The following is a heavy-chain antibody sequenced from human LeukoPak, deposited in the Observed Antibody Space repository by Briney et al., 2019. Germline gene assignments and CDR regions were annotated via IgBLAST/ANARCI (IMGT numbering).Heavy chain of an antibody. CDR3: ARAGGYASSWAY. V-gene: IGHV3-7*01. CDR2: IKQDGSEK. Sequence: PGGSLRLSCAASGFTFSSYWMSWVRQALGKGLEWVANIKQDGSEKNYVDSVKGRFTISRDNAKNSLELQMNNLRDEDTAVYYCARAGGYASSWAYWGQGTLVTVSS. J-gene: IGHJ4*02. CDR1: GFTFSSYW. D-gene: IGHD5-12*01.